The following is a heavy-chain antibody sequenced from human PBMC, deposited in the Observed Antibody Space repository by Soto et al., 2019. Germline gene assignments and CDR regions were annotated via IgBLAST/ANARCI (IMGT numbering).Heavy chain of an antibody. D-gene: IGHD1-26*01. Sequence: LRRCCAISGFSVSSNYLSWVRQAPGKGLEWVSVHYSGGSTYYADSVQGRFTISRDKSNNTLYLQMRRVRAEDTAVYFCARHRHPRGTVGATSPLDPWGQGTQVTVSS. CDR2: HYSGGST. CDR3: ARHRHPRGTVGATSPLDP. V-gene: IGHV3-53*01. CDR1: GFSVSSNY. J-gene: IGHJ5*02.